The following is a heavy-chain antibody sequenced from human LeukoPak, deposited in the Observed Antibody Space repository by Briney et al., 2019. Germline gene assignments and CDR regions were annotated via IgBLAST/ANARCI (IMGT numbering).Heavy chain of an antibody. CDR1: GGSISSYY. Sequence: PSETLSLTCTVSGGSISSYYWSWIRQPPGKGLEWIGYIYYSGSTNYNPSLKSRVTISVDTSKNQFSLRLNSVTAADTAVYYCARDSAPNLLAYFDYWGQGILVTVPS. CDR2: IYYSGST. D-gene: IGHD2/OR15-2a*01. J-gene: IGHJ4*02. CDR3: ARDSAPNLLAYFDY. V-gene: IGHV4-59*12.